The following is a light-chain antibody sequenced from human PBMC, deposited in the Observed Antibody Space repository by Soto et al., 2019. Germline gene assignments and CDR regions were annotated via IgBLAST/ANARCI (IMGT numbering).Light chain of an antibody. CDR3: ATWDDSLNGFYA. CDR1: TSNIGSNY. V-gene: IGLV1-47*01. CDR2: RNN. J-gene: IGLJ1*01. Sequence: QSVLTQPPSASGTPGQGVTISCSGSTSNIGSNYVYWYQQFPGTAPKLLIYRNNQRPSGVPDRFSGSKSGTSASLAISGLRSDDEADYFCATWDDSLNGFYAFGTGTKVTVL.